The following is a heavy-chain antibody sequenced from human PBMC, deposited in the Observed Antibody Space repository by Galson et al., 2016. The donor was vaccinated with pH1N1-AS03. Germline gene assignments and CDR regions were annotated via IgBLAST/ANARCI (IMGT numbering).Heavy chain of an antibody. CDR2: IIPIVGIT. J-gene: IGHJ6*02. Sequence: SVKVSCKVSGGTFSSYAISWVRQAPGQGLEWMARIIPIVGITNFAQRFQGRVTTTADKSRTTAYMELSSLRFEGTAVYYCARDVNYGMDVWGQGTTVTVSS. V-gene: IGHV1-69*04. CDR3: ARDVNYGMDV. CDR1: GGTFSSYA.